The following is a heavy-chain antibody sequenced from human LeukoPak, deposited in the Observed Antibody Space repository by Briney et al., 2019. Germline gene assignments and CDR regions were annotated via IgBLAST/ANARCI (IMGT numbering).Heavy chain of an antibody. Sequence: PGGSLRLSCEASGFTFSAYAMTWVRQAPGKGLEWVGHIKSKTDGGTTDYAAPVKGRFTISRDDSKNTLYLQMNSLKTEDTAVYYCTTWSYHLPYWGQGTLVTVSS. CDR2: IKSKTDGGTT. V-gene: IGHV3-15*01. J-gene: IGHJ4*02. CDR1: GFTFSAYA. CDR3: TTWSYHLPY. D-gene: IGHD1-26*01.